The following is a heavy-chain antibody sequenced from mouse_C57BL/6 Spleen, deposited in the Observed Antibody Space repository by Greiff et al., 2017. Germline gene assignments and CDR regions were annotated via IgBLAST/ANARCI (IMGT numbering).Heavy chain of an antibody. CDR1: GFSLTSYG. CDR2: IWGVGST. Sequence: QVQLKESGPGLVAPSQSLSITCTVSGFSLTSYGVDWVRQSPGKGLEWLGVIWGVGSTNYNSALKSRLGISKDNSKSQVFLKMNSLQTADTAMYYCARGTAQAPMDYWGQGTSVTVSS. D-gene: IGHD3-2*02. V-gene: IGHV2-6*01. CDR3: ARGTAQAPMDY. J-gene: IGHJ4*01.